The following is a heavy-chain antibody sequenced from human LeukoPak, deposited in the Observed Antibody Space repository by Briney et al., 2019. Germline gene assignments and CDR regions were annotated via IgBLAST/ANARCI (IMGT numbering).Heavy chain of an antibody. Sequence: GSLRLSCAASGLNLDAYAMHWVRQAPGKGLEWVSLISGDGTITYYADSVKGRFTISRDNSKNSLFLEMNSLRSEDTALYYCAKDTPLFYHYYGIDVWGQGTTVTVSS. CDR3: AKDTPLFYHYYGIDV. CDR1: GLNLDAYA. J-gene: IGHJ6*02. CDR2: ISGDGTIT. V-gene: IGHV3-43*02.